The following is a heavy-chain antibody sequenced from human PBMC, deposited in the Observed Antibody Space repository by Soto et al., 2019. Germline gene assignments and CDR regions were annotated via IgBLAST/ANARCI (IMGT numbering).Heavy chain of an antibody. Sequence: SETLSLTCTVSGGSISSGGYYWSWIRQHPGKGLEWIGYIYYSGSTYYNPSLKSRVTISVDTSKNQFSLKLSSVTAADTAVYYCARAHLGGYEATLYYYGMDVWGQGTTVTVSS. V-gene: IGHV4-31*03. D-gene: IGHD5-12*01. J-gene: IGHJ6*02. CDR2: IYYSGST. CDR3: ARAHLGGYEATLYYYGMDV. CDR1: GGSISSGGYY.